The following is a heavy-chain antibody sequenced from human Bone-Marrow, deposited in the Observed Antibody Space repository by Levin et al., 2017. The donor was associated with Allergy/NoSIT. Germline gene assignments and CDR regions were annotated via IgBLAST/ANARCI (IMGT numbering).Heavy chain of an antibody. J-gene: IGHJ4*02. CDR1: GFTFSVYG. CDR2: ISGGSSTI. CDR3: ARGRGGDGRDY. D-gene: IGHD2-21*02. V-gene: IGHV3-48*01. Sequence: QRGESLKISCAASGFTFSVYGMRWVRQAPGKGLEWVSYISGGSSTIHYTESVKGRFTVSRDNAKNSLYLEMNSLRAEDTAVYYCARGRGGDGRDYWGQGILVIVSS.